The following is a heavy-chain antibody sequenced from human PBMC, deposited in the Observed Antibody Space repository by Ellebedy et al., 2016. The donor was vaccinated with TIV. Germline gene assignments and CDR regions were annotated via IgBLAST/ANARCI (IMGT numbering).Heavy chain of an antibody. D-gene: IGHD3-16*01. J-gene: IGHJ2*01. Sequence: PGGSLRLSCAASGFTLSSHAMHWVRQAPGKGLEWVAVISYDGNTKYFADPVKGRFAISRDNSKNTLYLQMNSLRAEDTAVYYCARDPMPTGITFLELWGRGSLVTVSS. CDR2: ISYDGNTK. CDR1: GFTLSSHA. V-gene: IGHV3-30*09. CDR3: ARDPMPTGITFLEL.